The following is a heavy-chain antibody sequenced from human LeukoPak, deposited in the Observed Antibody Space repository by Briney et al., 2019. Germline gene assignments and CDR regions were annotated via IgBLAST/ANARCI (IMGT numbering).Heavy chain of an antibody. J-gene: IGHJ4*02. CDR2: ISNDGSNI. Sequence: PGGSLRLPCAASGFTFSNYGMHWVRQAPGKGLEWVALISNDGSNIYYADSVKGRFTISRDNSKNTLYLQMNSLRAEDTAVYYCAKELRGGSIWRYYFDYWGQGTLVTVSS. V-gene: IGHV3-30*18. D-gene: IGHD6-13*01. CDR3: AKELRGGSIWRYYFDY. CDR1: GFTFSNYG.